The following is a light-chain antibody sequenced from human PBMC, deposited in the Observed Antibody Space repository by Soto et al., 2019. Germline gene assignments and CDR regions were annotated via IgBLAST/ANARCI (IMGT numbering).Light chain of an antibody. CDR1: QTISNRY. Sequence: EIVLTQSPGTLSLSPGERATLSCRASQTISNRYVAWYQQKPGQAPRLLINAISSRAPGIPDRFSGSGSGTDFSLTISILEPEDVAVYSCQPFDGSITFGGGTRVYI. V-gene: IGKV3-20*01. J-gene: IGKJ4*01. CDR3: QPFDGSIT. CDR2: AIS.